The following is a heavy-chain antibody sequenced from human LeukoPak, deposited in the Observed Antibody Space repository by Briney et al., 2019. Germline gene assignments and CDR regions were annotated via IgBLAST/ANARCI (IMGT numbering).Heavy chain of an antibody. J-gene: IGHJ5*02. D-gene: IGHD3-10*01. CDR3: ARDLITMVRGEYNWFDP. V-gene: IGHV4-39*07. Sequence: SESLSLTCTVSGGSISSSSYDWGWIRQPPGKGLEWIGSIYYSGSTYYTPSLKSRVTISVDTSKNQFSLKLSSVTAADTAVYYCARDLITMVRGEYNWFDPWGQGTLVTVSS. CDR1: GGSISSSSYD. CDR2: IYYSGST.